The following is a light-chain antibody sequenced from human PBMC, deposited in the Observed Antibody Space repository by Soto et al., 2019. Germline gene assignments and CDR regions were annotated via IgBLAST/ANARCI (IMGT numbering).Light chain of an antibody. CDR3: QQYKSYPQT. V-gene: IGKV1-5*03. Sequence: IPMTQSASTLSASVGARVTITCQASQTISNWLAWYQQKPGKAPRLMIYKASTLESGVPSRFRASGSGTEFTLNIGGLKPEDGATNEGQQYKSYPQTFGQGTKV. CDR2: KAS. CDR1: QTISNW. J-gene: IGKJ1*01.